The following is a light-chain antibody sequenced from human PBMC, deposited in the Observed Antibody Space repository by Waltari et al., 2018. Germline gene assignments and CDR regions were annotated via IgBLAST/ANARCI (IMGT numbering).Light chain of an antibody. V-gene: IGLV1-44*01. CDR3: AAWDDSLNGRWV. Sequence: QSVLTQPPSASGTPGQGVTISCSGGASNIGNNFLKWYQKVPGKAPKLLIYRSDRRPAGVPDRFSGSKSGTSASLAISGLQSEDEADYYCAAWDDSLNGRWVFGGGTKVTVL. J-gene: IGLJ3*02. CDR2: RSD. CDR1: ASNIGNNF.